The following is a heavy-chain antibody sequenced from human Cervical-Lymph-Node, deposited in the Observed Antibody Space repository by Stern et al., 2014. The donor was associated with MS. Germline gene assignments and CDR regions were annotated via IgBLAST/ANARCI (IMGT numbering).Heavy chain of an antibody. CDR1: GFSFSRYA. D-gene: IGHD6-13*01. J-gene: IGHJ4*02. CDR2: IGYDGINP. Sequence: MKLAESGGGVVQPGRSLRLSCAVSGFSFSRYAMHWVRQAQGKGLARVALIGYDGINPYYADAETGRFTISRNNFKNTLYLQKNSLVAEDTTVYYCASAYSSSHYYFDYWGQGTLVTVSS. V-gene: IGHV3-33*01. CDR3: ASAYSSSHYYFDY.